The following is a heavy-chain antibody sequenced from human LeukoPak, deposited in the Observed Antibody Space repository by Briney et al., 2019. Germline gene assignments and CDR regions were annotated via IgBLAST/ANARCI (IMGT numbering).Heavy chain of an antibody. CDR1: GGSISGYY. CDR2: IYYTGST. V-gene: IGHV4-59*08. J-gene: IGHJ4*02. D-gene: IGHD2-2*01. Sequence: SETLSLTCTVSGGSISGYYWIWIRQPPGKGLEWIGYIYYTGSTNYSPSFKSRVSMSVDTSKNQFSLNLSSVTAADTAVYYCARLRVPAAGDYYFDYWGQGTLVTVSS. CDR3: ARLRVPAAGDYYFDY.